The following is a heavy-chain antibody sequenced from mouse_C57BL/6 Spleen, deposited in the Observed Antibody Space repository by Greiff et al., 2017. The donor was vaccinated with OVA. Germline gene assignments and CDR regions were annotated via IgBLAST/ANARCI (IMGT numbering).Heavy chain of an antibody. D-gene: IGHD2-13*01. CDR3: ARSTMTTRFAY. CDR2: IDPSDSET. Sequence: QVQLQQPGAELVRPGSSVKLSCKASGYTFTSYWMHWVKQRPIQGLEWIGNIDPSDSETHYNQKFKDKATLTVDKSSSTAYMQLSSLTSEDSAVYYCARSTMTTRFAYWGQGTLATVSA. V-gene: IGHV1-52*01. J-gene: IGHJ3*01. CDR1: GYTFTSYW.